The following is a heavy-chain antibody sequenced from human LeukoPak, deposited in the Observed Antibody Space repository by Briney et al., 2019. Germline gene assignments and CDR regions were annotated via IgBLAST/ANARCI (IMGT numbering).Heavy chain of an antibody. V-gene: IGHV4-59*01. D-gene: IGHD3-22*01. CDR2: IYYSGST. CDR3: ARAGRHYDSSGYYSFDY. J-gene: IGHJ4*02. Sequence: PSETLSLTCTVSGGSISSYYWSWIRQPPGKGLEWIGYIYYSGSTNYNPSPKSRVTISVDTSKNQFSLKLSSVTAADTAVYYCARAGRHYDSSGYYSFDYWGQGTLVTVSS. CDR1: GGSISSYY.